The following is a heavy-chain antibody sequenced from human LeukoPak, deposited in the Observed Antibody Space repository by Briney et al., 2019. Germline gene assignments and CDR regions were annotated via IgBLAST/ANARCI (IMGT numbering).Heavy chain of an antibody. V-gene: IGHV3-30*19. D-gene: IGHD3-10*01. CDR1: GFTFSSYG. CDR3: ARDTRYYYGSGSYYAPYYFDY. Sequence: PGGSLRLSCAASGFTFSSYGMHWVRQAPGKGLEWVAVISYDGSNKYYADSVKGRFTISRDNSKNTLYLQMNSLRAEDTAVYYCARDTRYYYGSGSYYAPYYFDYWGQGTLVTVSS. CDR2: ISYDGSNK. J-gene: IGHJ4*02.